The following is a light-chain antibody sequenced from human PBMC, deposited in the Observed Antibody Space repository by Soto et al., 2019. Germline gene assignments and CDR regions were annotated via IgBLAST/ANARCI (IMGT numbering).Light chain of an antibody. Sequence: EIVMTQSPATLSVSPGERATLSCRASQSVNSNLVWYQQKPGQAPRLLIYGASTRATGIPARFSGSGSGTEFTLTISSLQPEDFAVYYCQQYKNWPPVTFGQGTKLEIK. J-gene: IGKJ2*01. CDR2: GAS. V-gene: IGKV3-15*01. CDR1: QSVNSN. CDR3: QQYKNWPPVT.